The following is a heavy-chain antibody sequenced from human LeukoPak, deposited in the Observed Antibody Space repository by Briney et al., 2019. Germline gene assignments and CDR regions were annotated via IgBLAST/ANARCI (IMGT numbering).Heavy chain of an antibody. Sequence: SETLSLTCTVSGGSISSYYWSWIRQPPGKGLEWIGYIYYSGSTNYNPSLKSRVTISVDTSKNQFSLKLSSVTAADTAVYYCARDGRNYDILTGAVVAFDIWGQGTMVTVSS. CDR1: GGSISSYY. J-gene: IGHJ3*02. CDR2: IYYSGST. D-gene: IGHD3-9*01. CDR3: ARDGRNYDILTGAVVAFDI. V-gene: IGHV4-59*12.